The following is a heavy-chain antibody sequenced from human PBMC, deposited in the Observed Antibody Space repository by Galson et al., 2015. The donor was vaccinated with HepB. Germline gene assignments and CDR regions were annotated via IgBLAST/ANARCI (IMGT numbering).Heavy chain of an antibody. CDR1: GGTFSSCG. Sequence: SVKVSCKASGGTFSSCGISWVRQAPGQGLEWMGGIIPIFDTANYAQKFQGRVTISADESTNTAYMELSSLTSEDTAVYYCARGELELRHSYYYYMDVWGKGTTVTVSS. V-gene: IGHV1-69*13. D-gene: IGHD1-7*01. CDR3: ARGELELRHSYYYYMDV. J-gene: IGHJ6*03. CDR2: IIPIFDTA.